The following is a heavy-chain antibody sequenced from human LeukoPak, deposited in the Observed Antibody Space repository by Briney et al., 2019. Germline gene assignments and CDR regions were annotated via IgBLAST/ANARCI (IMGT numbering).Heavy chain of an antibody. Sequence: ASVRVSCKASGYTVAGYYMHWVRQAPGQGLEWMGWINPNSGVTNDAQKFQGRVTMARDTSISTAYMELSRLRADDTAVYYCARSLYSGSYYYYYYMDVWGKGTTVTIPS. CDR2: INPNSGVT. CDR1: GYTVAGYY. CDR3: ARSLYSGSYYYYYYMDV. J-gene: IGHJ6*03. V-gene: IGHV1-2*02. D-gene: IGHD1-26*01.